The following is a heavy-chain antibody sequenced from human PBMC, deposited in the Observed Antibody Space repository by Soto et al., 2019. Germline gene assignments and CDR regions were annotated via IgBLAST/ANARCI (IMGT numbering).Heavy chain of an antibody. V-gene: IGHV1-69*13. D-gene: IGHD3-22*01. CDR1: GDTFSSYA. CDR2: IIPIFGTA. Sequence: SVKVSCKASGDTFSSYAISWVRQAPGQGLEWMGGIIPIFGTANYAQKFQGRVTITADESTSTAYMELSSLRSEDTAVYYCARDXGRITIIVEYSHWYFDLWGRGTLVTVSS. J-gene: IGHJ2*01. CDR3: ARDXGRITIIVEYSHWYFDL.